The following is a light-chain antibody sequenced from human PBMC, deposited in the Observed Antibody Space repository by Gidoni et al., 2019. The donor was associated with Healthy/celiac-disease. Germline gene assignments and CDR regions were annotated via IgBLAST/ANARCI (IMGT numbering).Light chain of an antibody. CDR3: QQSYSTPGT. CDR1: QSISSY. J-gene: IGKJ1*01. Sequence: DIQLTHSPSSLSASVGDRVTITCRASQSISSYLNWYQQKPGKAPKLLIYAASSLQSGVPSRFSGSGSGTDFTLTISSMQPEEFATYYCQQSYSTPGTFGQGTKVEIK. V-gene: IGKV1-39*01. CDR2: AAS.